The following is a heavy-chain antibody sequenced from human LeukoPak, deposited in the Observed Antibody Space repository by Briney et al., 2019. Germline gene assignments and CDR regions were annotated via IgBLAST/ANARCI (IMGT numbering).Heavy chain of an antibody. V-gene: IGHV4-61*01. D-gene: IGHD6-13*01. CDR2: IYYSGST. CDR3: ARQEFSRSWYPRWFDP. CDR1: GGSVSSGSYY. Sequence: PSETLSLTCTVSGGSVSSGSYYWSWIRQPPGKGLEWIGYIYYSGSTNYNPSLKSRVTISVDTSKNQFSLKLSSVTAADTAVYYCARQEFSRSWYPRWFDPWGQGTLVTVSS. J-gene: IGHJ5*02.